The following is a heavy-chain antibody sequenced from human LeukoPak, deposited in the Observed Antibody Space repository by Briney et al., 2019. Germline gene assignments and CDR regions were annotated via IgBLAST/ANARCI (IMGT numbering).Heavy chain of an antibody. J-gene: IGHJ4*02. CDR1: GGSISSYY. CDR3: AGGAYCSGGSCYSIS. V-gene: IGHV4-59*12. CDR2: IYYSGST. D-gene: IGHD2-15*01. Sequence: SETLSLTCTVSGGSISSYYWSWIRQPPGKGLEWIGYIYYSGSTNYNPSLKSRVTISVDTSKNQFSLKLSSVTAADTAVYYCAGGAYCSGGSCYSISWGQGTLVTVSS.